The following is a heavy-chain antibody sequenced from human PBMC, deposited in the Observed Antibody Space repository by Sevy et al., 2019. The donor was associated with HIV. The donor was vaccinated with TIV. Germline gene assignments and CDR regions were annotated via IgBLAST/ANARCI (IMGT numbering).Heavy chain of an antibody. Sequence: GGSLRLSCAASGFTFDDYTMHWVRQAPGKGLEWVSLISWDGGSTYYADSVKGRFTISRENSKNSLYLQMNSLRTEDPALYYCAKAMPRFTIFGGVPWGGMDVWGQGTTVPVSS. D-gene: IGHD3-3*01. V-gene: IGHV3-43*01. CDR1: GFTFDDYT. J-gene: IGHJ6*02. CDR2: ISWDGGST. CDR3: AKAMPRFTIFGGVPWGGMDV.